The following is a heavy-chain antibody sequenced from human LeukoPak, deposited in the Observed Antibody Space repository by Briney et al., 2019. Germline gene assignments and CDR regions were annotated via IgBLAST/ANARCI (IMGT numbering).Heavy chain of an antibody. Sequence: RGSLRLSCAASGFTFSSYAMSWVRQAPGKGLEWVSAISGSGGSTYYADSVKGRFTISRDNSKNTLYLQMNSLRAEDTAVYYCAKDSGYCSSTSRYAGDYWGQGTLVTVST. CDR1: GFTFSSYA. D-gene: IGHD2-2*01. CDR2: ISGSGGST. V-gene: IGHV3-23*01. J-gene: IGHJ4*02. CDR3: AKDSGYCSSTSRYAGDY.